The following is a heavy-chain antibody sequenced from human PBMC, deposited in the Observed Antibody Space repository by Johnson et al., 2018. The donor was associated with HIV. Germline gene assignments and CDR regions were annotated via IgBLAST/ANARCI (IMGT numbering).Heavy chain of an antibody. J-gene: IGHJ3*02. D-gene: IGHD3-10*01. CDR2: IKEDGSEK. CDR3: ARTSSGSRNALDI. V-gene: IGHV3-7*02. Sequence: VQVVESGGGVVQPGRSLRLSCAASGFTFSSNWMNWVRQAPGKVLQWVANIKEDGSEKYYVDSVRGRFTISRDNAKNSLHLQMNSLRVEDTAVYYCARTSSGSRNALDIWGLGTMVTVSS. CDR1: GFTFSSNW.